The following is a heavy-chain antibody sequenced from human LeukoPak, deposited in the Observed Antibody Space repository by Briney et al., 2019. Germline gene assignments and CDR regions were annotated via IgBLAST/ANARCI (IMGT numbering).Heavy chain of an antibody. V-gene: IGHV4-59*08. J-gene: IGHJ4*02. CDR2: IFYTGSS. D-gene: IGHD3-22*01. CDR3: VRQPYSSGAYYFDY. CDR1: GCSRSGYY. Sequence: SVTLSFNCIVSGCSRSGYYWSWIRQPPGMELQWIGYIFYTGSSKYNPSLKSRVTMSVDRSKNQFSLNLSPVTAADTAVYYCVRQPYSSGAYYFDYWGQGTLVTVSS.